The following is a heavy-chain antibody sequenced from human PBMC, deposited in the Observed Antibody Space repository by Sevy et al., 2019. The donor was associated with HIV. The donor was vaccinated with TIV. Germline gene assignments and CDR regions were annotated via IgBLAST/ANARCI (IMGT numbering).Heavy chain of an antibody. D-gene: IGHD5-12*01. CDR3: ARSGGYSDYGMDV. V-gene: IGHV3-13*01. CDR2: IGSGGDA. J-gene: IGHJ6*02. Sequence: GWSLRLSCGASGFTFSSYDMHWVRQAAGKGLEWVSGIGSGGDAYYPGSVKGRFTISRENAKNSLYLQMNSLRAGDTAVYYCARSGGYSDYGMDVWGQGTTVTVSS. CDR1: GFTFSSYD.